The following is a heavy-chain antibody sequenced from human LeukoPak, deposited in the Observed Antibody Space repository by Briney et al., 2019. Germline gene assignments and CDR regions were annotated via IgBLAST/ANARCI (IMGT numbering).Heavy chain of an antibody. J-gene: IGHJ4*02. CDR1: GFTFSSYA. Sequence: GGSLRLSCAASGFTFSSYAMSWVRQAPGKGLEWVSTISNSGGTTYYADSVKGRFTISRDDSENTLYLQMNSLKTEDTAVYYCTTEHYGGLGFDYWGQGTLVTVSS. CDR3: TTEHYGGLGFDY. V-gene: IGHV3-23*01. D-gene: IGHD3-10*01. CDR2: ISNSGGTT.